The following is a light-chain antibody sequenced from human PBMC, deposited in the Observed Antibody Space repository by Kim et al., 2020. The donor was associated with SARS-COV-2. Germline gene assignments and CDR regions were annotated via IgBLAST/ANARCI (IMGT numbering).Light chain of an antibody. CDR1: QSINNN. Sequence: SVSPGERATFSCRASQSINNNLAWYQQRPGQVPSLLIYDSSTRAAGIPARFSGSGSGTDFTLTISSLQSEDFAVYYCQQYNGWPRTFGQGTKVEV. J-gene: IGKJ2*01. CDR3: QQYNGWPRT. CDR2: DSS. V-gene: IGKV3-15*01.